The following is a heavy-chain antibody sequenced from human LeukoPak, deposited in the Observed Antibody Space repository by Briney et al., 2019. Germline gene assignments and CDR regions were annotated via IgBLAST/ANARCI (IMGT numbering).Heavy chain of an antibody. CDR2: IYHSGST. CDR1: GYSISSGYY. V-gene: IGHV4-38-2*02. D-gene: IGHD6-6*01. CDR3: ARDRGEYSSSGGRFDP. J-gene: IGHJ5*02. Sequence: SETLSLTCTVSGYSISSGYYWGRIRQPPGEGLEWIGSIYHSGSTYYNPSLKSRVTISVDRSKNQFSLKLSSVTAADTAVYYCARDRGEYSSSGGRFDPWGQGTLVTVSS.